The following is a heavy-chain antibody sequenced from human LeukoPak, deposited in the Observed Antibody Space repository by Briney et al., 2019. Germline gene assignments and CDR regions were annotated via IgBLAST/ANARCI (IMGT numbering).Heavy chain of an antibody. CDR1: GGSLSSSSDY. Sequence: SETLSLTCTVSGGSLSSSSDYWGWIRQPPGKGLEWIGSIYYSGRTYYNPSLKSRVTISVDTSKNQFSLKLSSVTAADTAVYYCARHIPYYYYGSGSYYPLGAFDIWGQGTMVTVSS. CDR3: ARHIPYYYYGSGSYYPLGAFDI. D-gene: IGHD3-10*01. V-gene: IGHV4-39*01. CDR2: IYYSGRT. J-gene: IGHJ3*02.